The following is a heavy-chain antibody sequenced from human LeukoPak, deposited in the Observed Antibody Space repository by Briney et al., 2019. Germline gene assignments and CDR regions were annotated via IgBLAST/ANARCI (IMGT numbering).Heavy chain of an antibody. CDR1: GYSFTSYW. D-gene: IGHD2-2*01. Sequence: GESLKISCKGSGYSFTSYWIGWVRQMPGKGLEWMGIIYPGDSDTRYSPSFQGQVTISADKSISTAYLQWSSLKASDTAMYYCARTNTSPDWYFDLWGRGTPVTVSS. CDR2: IYPGDSDT. V-gene: IGHV5-51*01. CDR3: ARTNTSPDWYFDL. J-gene: IGHJ2*01.